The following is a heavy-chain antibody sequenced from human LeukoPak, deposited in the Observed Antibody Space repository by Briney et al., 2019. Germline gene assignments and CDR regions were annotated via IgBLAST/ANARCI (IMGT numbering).Heavy chain of an antibody. J-gene: IGHJ4*02. CDR1: GFSFSTYG. CDR2: TWSDGSNK. V-gene: IGHV3-33*01. Sequence: PGRSLRLSCAASGFSFSTYGMHWVRQAPGKGLGWVAVTWSDGSNKYYADSVKGRFTISRDNSKNTLYLKMNSLRAEDTAVYYCAREMTGAFDYWGQGTLATVTS. D-gene: IGHD3-9*01. CDR3: AREMTGAFDY.